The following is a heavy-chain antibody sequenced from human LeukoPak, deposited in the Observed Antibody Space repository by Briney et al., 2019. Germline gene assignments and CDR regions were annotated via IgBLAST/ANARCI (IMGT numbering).Heavy chain of an antibody. CDR3: ARTRPGYYFDS. J-gene: IGHJ4*02. D-gene: IGHD1-14*01. CDR2: ISVRSTTI. V-gene: IGHV3-48*04. Sequence: GGSLRLSFAASGFGLSSYSMNWVRQAPGKGLEWLSYISVRSTTINYADSVKGRFTISRDDAEKSLYLQMNSLRVEDTAVYYCARTRPGYYFDSWGQGTLVTVSS. CDR1: GFGLSSYS.